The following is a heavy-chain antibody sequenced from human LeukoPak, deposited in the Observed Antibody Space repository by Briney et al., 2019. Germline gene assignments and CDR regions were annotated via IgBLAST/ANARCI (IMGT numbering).Heavy chain of an antibody. V-gene: IGHV1-18*01. Sequence: ASVKVSCKASGYMFNIYGISWVRQAPGQGLEWMAWTSANNGDTKYGQKFQGRVTVTTDTSTSTVYLELRRLRPDDTAVYYCVRDQYLNVMTGFDDWGQGTLVTVSS. J-gene: IGHJ4*02. CDR2: TSANNGDT. CDR1: GYMFNIYG. D-gene: IGHD3-9*01. CDR3: VRDQYLNVMTGFDD.